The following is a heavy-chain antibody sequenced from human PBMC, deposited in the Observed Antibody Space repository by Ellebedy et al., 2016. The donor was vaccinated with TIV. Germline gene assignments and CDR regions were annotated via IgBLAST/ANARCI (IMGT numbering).Heavy chain of an antibody. CDR3: AAVSGVGSGWYDVEY. J-gene: IGHJ4*02. CDR2: INPSGGST. Sequence: ASVKVSCKASGGTFSSYAISWVRQAPGQGLEWMGIINPSGGSTSYAQKFQGRVTMTRDTSTSTVYMELSSLRSEDTAVYYCAAVSGVGSGWYDVEYWGQGTLVTVSS. D-gene: IGHD6-19*01. CDR1: GGTFSSYA. V-gene: IGHV1-46*01.